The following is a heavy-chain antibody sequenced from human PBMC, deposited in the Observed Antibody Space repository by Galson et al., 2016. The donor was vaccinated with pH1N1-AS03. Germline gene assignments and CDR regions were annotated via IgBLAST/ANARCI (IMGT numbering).Heavy chain of an antibody. Sequence: TLSLTCTVSGGSISSGFYYWGWIRQPAGKGLEWIGRIYTSGSTNYNPSLKSRVTISVDTSKNQFSLKLSSVTAADTAVYYCAAGGFWDDEHSYYFNYWGRGTLVTVSS. V-gene: IGHV4-61*02. D-gene: IGHD3-3*01. CDR2: IYTSGST. CDR1: GGSISSGFYY. CDR3: AAGGFWDDEHSYYFNY. J-gene: IGHJ4*02.